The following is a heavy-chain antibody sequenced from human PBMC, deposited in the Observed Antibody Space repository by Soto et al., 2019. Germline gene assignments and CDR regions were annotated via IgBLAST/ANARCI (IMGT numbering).Heavy chain of an antibody. Sequence: QVQLVQSGAEVKKPGASVKVSCKASGYTFTSYGISWVRQAPGQGLEWMGWISAYNGNTNYAQKLQGRVTMTTDTSTSTAYLELRSLRSDDTAVYYCARGRPPYGEYAATYYFDYGGQGTLVTVSS. J-gene: IGHJ4*02. CDR1: GYTFTSYG. D-gene: IGHD4-17*01. V-gene: IGHV1-18*01. CDR2: ISAYNGNT. CDR3: ARGRPPYGEYAATYYFDY.